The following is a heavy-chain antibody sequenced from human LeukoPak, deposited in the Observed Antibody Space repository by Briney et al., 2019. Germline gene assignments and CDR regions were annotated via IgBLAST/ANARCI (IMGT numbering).Heavy chain of an antibody. J-gene: IGHJ4*02. CDR1: GYTFTSYY. D-gene: IGHD1-26*01. CDR2: INPSGGST. V-gene: IGHV1-46*01. Sequence: ASVKVSCKASGYTFTSYYMHWVRQAPGQGLEWMGIINPSGGSTSYAQKFQGRVTMTRDTSTSTVYMELSSLRSEDTAVHYCARGLRRRNSGSYREFDYWGQGTLVTVSS. CDR3: ARGLRRRNSGSYREFDY.